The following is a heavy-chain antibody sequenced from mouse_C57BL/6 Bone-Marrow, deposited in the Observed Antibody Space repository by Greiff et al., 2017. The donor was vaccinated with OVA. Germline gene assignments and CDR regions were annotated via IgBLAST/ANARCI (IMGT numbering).Heavy chain of an antibody. Sequence: VQLQQSGAELVRPGASVKLSCTASGFNIKDDYMHWVKQRPEQGLEWIGWIDPENGDTEYDSKFKGKATITSDTSSNTAYLQLSSLTSEDTAVYDCTTVTTVVEWYFDDWGQGTTLTVSS. V-gene: IGHV14-4*01. CDR1: GFNIKDDY. CDR2: IDPENGDT. J-gene: IGHJ2*01. CDR3: TTVTTVVEWYFDD. D-gene: IGHD1-1*01.